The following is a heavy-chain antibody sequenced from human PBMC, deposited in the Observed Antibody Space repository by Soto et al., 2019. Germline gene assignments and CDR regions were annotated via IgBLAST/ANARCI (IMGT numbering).Heavy chain of an antibody. V-gene: IGHV3-23*01. D-gene: IGHD6-19*01. J-gene: IGHJ4*02. CDR3: AKDGELLAVAGTFDY. Sequence: GGSLRLSCAASGFTFSSYAMSWVRQAPGKGLECVSAISGSGGSTYYADSVKGRFTISRDNSKNTLYLQMNSLRAEDTAVYYCAKDGELLAVAGTFDYWGQGTLVTVSS. CDR2: ISGSGGST. CDR1: GFTFSSYA.